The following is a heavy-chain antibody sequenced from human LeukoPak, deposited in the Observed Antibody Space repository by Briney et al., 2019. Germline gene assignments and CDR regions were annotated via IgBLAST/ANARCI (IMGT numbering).Heavy chain of an antibody. CDR2: INPSGGST. D-gene: IGHD3-9*01. V-gene: IGHV1-46*01. J-gene: IGHJ4*02. CDR1: GYTFTSYY. Sequence: ASVKVSCKASGYTFTSYYMHWVRQAPGQGLEWMGIINPSGGSTSYAQKFQGRVTMTRDMSTSTVYMGLSSLRSEDTAVYYCARGSRPVYNLLTGKRYFDYWGQGTLLTVSS. CDR3: ARGSRPVYNLLTGKRYFDY.